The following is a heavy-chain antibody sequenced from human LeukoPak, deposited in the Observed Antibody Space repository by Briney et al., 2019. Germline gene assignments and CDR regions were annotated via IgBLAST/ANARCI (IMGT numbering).Heavy chain of an antibody. D-gene: IGHD3-10*01. V-gene: IGHV1-8*02. CDR3: ARGGELDPVDY. CDR1: GYTFTSYG. Sequence: ASVKVSCKASGYTFTSYGISWVRQAPGQGLEWMGWMNPNSGNTGYAQKFQGRVTMTRNTSISTAYMELSSLRSEDTAVYYCARGGELDPVDYWGQGTLVTVSS. CDR2: MNPNSGNT. J-gene: IGHJ4*02.